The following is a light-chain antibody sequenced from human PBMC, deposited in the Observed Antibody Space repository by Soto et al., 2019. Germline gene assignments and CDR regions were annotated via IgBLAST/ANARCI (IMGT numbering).Light chain of an antibody. V-gene: IGLV2-14*01. Sequence: QSVLAQPASVSGSPGQSITISCTGTSSDVGGYNSVSWYQHHPGKAPKLMIYEVSNRPSGVSNRFSGSKSGNTASLTISGLQAEDEAEYYCSSYTSSNTLEVFGVGTKVTVL. J-gene: IGLJ1*01. CDR1: SSDVGGYNS. CDR3: SSYTSSNTLEV. CDR2: EVS.